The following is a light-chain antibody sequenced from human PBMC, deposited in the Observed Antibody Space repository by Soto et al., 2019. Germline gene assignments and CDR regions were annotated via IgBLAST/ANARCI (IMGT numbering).Light chain of an antibody. CDR2: GAS. V-gene: IGKV3-15*01. CDR3: KQDNSWLTIT. CDR1: ESVSSN. Sequence: VMTQSPSTLSLSTEERATLACRASESVSSNLAWYQQRPGQAPRLVIYGASTRATGIPARFSGGGSGTEFTLTISCRHSEDFAVHYCKQDNSWLTITFGQGRRLEIK. J-gene: IGKJ5*01.